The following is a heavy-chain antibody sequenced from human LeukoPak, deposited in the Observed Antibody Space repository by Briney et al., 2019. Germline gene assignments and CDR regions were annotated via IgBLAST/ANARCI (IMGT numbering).Heavy chain of an antibody. J-gene: IGHJ6*02. CDR1: GGSISSGGYY. D-gene: IGHD2-2*01. V-gene: IGHV4-31*03. CDR2: IYYSGST. CDR3: ARAGLPAAIPYGMDV. Sequence: SETLSLTCTVSGGSISSGGYYWSWIRQHPGKGLEWIGYIYYSGSTYYNPSLKSRVTISVDTSKNQFSPKLSSVTAADTAVYYCARAGLPAAIPYGMDVWGQGTTVTVSS.